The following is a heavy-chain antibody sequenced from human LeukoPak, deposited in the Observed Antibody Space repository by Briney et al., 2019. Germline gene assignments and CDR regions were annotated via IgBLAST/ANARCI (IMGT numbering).Heavy chain of an antibody. Sequence: GGSLRLSCAASGFTFSSYAMSWVRQAPGKGLEWVSATSGSGGSTYYADSVKGRFTISRDSSKHTLYLQMNSLRAEDTAVYYCAKETGYDLLTGFDYYYGMDVWGQGTTVTVSS. CDR2: TSGSGGST. CDR1: GFTFSSYA. CDR3: AKETGYDLLTGFDYYYGMDV. D-gene: IGHD3-9*01. J-gene: IGHJ6*02. V-gene: IGHV3-23*01.